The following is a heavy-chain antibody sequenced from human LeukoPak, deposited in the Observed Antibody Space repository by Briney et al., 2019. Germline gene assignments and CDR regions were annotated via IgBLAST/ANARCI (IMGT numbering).Heavy chain of an antibody. Sequence: SETLSLTCTVSGGSISSSSYYWGWIRQPPGKGLEWIGSIYYSGSTYYNPSLKSRVTISVDTSKNQFSLKLSSVTAADTAVYYCARVSRIAKAAFGQFDYWGQGTLVTVSS. J-gene: IGHJ4*02. V-gene: IGHV4-39*01. CDR2: IYYSGST. CDR1: GGSISSSSYY. D-gene: IGHD6-13*01. CDR3: ARVSRIAKAAFGQFDY.